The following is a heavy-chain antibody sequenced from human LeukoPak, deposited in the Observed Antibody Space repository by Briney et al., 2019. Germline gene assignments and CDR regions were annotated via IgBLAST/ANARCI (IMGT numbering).Heavy chain of an antibody. Sequence: SVKVSCKASGGTFSSYAISWVRQAPGQGLEWMGGIIPIFGTANYAQKFQGRVTITADKSTSTAYMELSSLRSEDTAVYYCALNYGDYGGVGAFDIWGQGTMVTVSS. D-gene: IGHD4-17*01. V-gene: IGHV1-69*06. CDR3: ALNYGDYGGVGAFDI. J-gene: IGHJ3*02. CDR2: IIPIFGTA. CDR1: GGTFSSYA.